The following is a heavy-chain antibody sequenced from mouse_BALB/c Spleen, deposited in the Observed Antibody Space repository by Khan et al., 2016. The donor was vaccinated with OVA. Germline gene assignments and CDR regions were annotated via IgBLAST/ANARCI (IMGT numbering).Heavy chain of an antibody. D-gene: IGHD1-1*01. Sequence: VELVESGAELMKPGASVKISCKATGYTFSSYWIERVKQRPGHGLEWIGEILPGSGRNKYNEKFKGKATFTADTSSNTAYMQLSSLTSADSAVYYCARGNYYGSSSWFGYWGQGTLVTVSA. V-gene: IGHV1-9*01. CDR1: GYTFSSYW. J-gene: IGHJ3*01. CDR3: ARGNYYGSSSWFGY. CDR2: ILPGSGRN.